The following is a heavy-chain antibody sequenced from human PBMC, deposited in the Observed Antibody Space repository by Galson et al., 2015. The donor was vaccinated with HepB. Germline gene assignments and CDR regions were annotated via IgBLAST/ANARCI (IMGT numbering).Heavy chain of an antibody. CDR1: GFTFSSYA. D-gene: IGHD1-26*01. V-gene: IGHV3-23*01. Sequence: SLRLSCAASGFTFSSYAMSWVRQAPGKGLEWVSAISGSGGSTYYADSVKGRFTISRDNSKNTLYLQMNSLRAEDTAVYYCAKEGGVGATHYDAFDIWGQGTMVTVSS. CDR2: ISGSGGST. CDR3: AKEGGVGATHYDAFDI. J-gene: IGHJ3*02.